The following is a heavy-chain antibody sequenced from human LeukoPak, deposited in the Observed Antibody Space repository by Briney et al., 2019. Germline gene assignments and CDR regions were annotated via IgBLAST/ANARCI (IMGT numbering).Heavy chain of an antibody. D-gene: IGHD1-26*01. CDR2: ISGSGGST. CDR3: AKDDGWELLNAFDI. V-gene: IGHV3-23*01. CDR1: RFTFSSYA. J-gene: IGHJ3*02. Sequence: PGGSLRLSRAASRFTFSSYAMSWVRQAPGKGLEWVSAISGSGGSTYYADSVKGRFTISRDNSKNTLYLQMNSLRAEDTAVYYCAKDDGWELLNAFDIWGQGTMVTVSS.